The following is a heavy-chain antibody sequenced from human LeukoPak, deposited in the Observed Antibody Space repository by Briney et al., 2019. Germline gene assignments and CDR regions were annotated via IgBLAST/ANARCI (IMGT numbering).Heavy chain of an antibody. V-gene: IGHV3-21*01. J-gene: IGHJ4*02. D-gene: IGHD2-2*01. CDR3: ARVPAAVQSAGVVYFDY. CDR1: GFTFSSYN. Sequence: PGGSLRLSCAVSGFTFSSYNMNWVRQAPGKGLEWVSSISSSSSYIYYADSVKGRFTISRDNAKNSLYLQMNSLRAEDTAVYYCARVPAAVQSAGVVYFDYWGQGTLLTVSS. CDR2: ISSSSSYI.